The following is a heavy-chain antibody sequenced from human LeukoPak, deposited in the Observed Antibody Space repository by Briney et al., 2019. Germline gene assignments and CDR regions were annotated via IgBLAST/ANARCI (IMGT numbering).Heavy chain of an antibody. CDR2: INPSGGST. V-gene: IGHV1-46*01. J-gene: IGHJ4*02. D-gene: IGHD3-22*01. CDR3: ARGRYDSRGYYYFDY. Sequence: VASVKVSCKASGYTFTSYYMHWVRQAPGQGLEWMGIINPSGGSTSYAQKFQGRVTMTRDMSTSTVYMELSSLRSEDTAVYYCARGRYDSRGYYYFDYWGQGTLVTVSS. CDR1: GYTFTSYY.